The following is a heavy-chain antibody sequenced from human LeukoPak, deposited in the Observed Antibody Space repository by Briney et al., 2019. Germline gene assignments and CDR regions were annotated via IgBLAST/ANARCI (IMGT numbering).Heavy chain of an antibody. V-gene: IGHV4/OR15-8*01. CDR1: GGSIIASDW. J-gene: IGHJ3*02. CDR3: SRRNSLYDAFDI. CDR2: VFHTGSG. Sequence: SETLSLTCTVSGGSIIASDWWTWVRQAPGKGLEWVGEVFHTGSGNYSPSLKGRITISIDKYKSQFYLQLNSVTAADAAVYFCSRRNSLYDAFDIWGPGRLIAVSS.